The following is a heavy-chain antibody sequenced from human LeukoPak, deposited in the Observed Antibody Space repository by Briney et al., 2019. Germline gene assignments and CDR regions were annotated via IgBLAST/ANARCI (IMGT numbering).Heavy chain of an antibody. J-gene: IGHJ4*02. CDR3: ARDTGYSSSWYSGDYFDY. Sequence: PGGSLRLSCAASGFTFSDYGMHWVRQAPGKGLEWVAVISYDGSTKYYADSVKGRFTISRDNSKNTLYLQMNSLRAEDTAVYYCARDTGYSSSWYSGDYFDYWGQGTLVTVSS. CDR2: ISYDGSTK. CDR1: GFTFSDYG. D-gene: IGHD6-13*01. V-gene: IGHV3-30*03.